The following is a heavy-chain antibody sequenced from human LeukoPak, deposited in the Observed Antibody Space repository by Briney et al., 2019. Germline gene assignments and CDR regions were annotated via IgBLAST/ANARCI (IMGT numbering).Heavy chain of an antibody. CDR2: IYSGGST. J-gene: IGHJ4*02. Sequence: PGGSLRLSCAASGFSVSSIYMSWVRQAPGKGLEWVSVIYSGGSTYYADSVRGRFTISRDNFKNTLYLQMNSLRVEDTAVYYCARDMGFGDLMGYWGQGTLVTVSS. CDR3: ARDMGFGDLMGY. D-gene: IGHD3-10*01. V-gene: IGHV3-53*01. CDR1: GFSVSSIY.